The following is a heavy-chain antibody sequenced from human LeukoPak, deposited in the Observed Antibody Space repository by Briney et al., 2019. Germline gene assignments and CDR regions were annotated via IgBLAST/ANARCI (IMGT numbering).Heavy chain of an antibody. CDR2: ISYDGSNK. Sequence: GALRLSCAASGFTFSSYCIHWVRQAPGKGLEWGAVISYDGSNKYYADSVKGRFTISRDNSKNTLYLQMNSLKAEDTAVYYCAKDTKRGGNSHYYYYGMDVWGQGTTVTVSS. CDR1: GFTFSSYC. J-gene: IGHJ6*02. CDR3: AKDTKRGGNSHYYYYGMDV. D-gene: IGHD4-23*01. V-gene: IGHV3-30*18.